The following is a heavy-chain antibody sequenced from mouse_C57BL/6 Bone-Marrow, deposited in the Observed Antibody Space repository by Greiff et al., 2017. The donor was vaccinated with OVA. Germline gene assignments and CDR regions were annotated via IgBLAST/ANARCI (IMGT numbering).Heavy chain of an antibody. D-gene: IGHD1-1*01. CDR3: AITTVVATDYAMDY. J-gene: IGHJ4*01. CDR1: GYTFTDYY. Sequence: VQLVESGPELVKPGASVKISCKASGYTFTDYYINWVKQRPGQGLEWIGWIFPGSGSTYYNEKFKGKATLTVDKSSSTAYMLLSSLTSEDSAVYFCAITTVVATDYAMDYWGQGTSVTVSS. CDR2: IFPGSGST. V-gene: IGHV1-75*01.